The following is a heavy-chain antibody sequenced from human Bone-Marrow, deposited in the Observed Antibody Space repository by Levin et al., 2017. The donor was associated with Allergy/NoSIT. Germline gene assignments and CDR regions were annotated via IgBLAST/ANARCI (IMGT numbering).Heavy chain of an antibody. CDR1: EFTVSSNY. D-gene: IGHD4-17*01. Sequence: GESLKISCAASEFTVSSNYMTWVRQAPGKGLEWVSVIYSGGTTHYADSVKGRFTISRDNSKNTLYLQMNSLRAEDTAVYYCAGSKGSAYDYGDYLDSWGQGTLVTVSS. J-gene: IGHJ4*02. CDR3: AGSKGSAYDYGDYLDS. V-gene: IGHV3-53*01. CDR2: IYSGGTT.